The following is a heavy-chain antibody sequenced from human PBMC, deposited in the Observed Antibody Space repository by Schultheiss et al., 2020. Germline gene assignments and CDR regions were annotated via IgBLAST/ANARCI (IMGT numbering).Heavy chain of an antibody. CDR3: ITVLRANWFDP. CDR2: IETKTDGGTT. CDR1: GFTFSSYG. V-gene: IGHV3-15*04. Sequence: GGSLRLSCAASGFTFSSYGMHWVRQAPGKGLEWVGRIETKTDGGTTEYVAPVKGRFTISRDDSKNTVYLQMNSLKTEDTAVYYCITVLRANWFDPWGQGTLVNVSS. J-gene: IGHJ5*02.